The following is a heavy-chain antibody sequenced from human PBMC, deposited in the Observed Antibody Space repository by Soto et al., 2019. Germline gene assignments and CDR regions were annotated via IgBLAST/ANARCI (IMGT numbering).Heavy chain of an antibody. CDR1: GGSINNYG. Sequence: SETLSLTCTVSGGSINNYGWSWIRQPPGKGLEWIGYIYYSGSTNYNPSLKSRVTISVDTSKNQFSLKLSSVTAADTAVYYCARDGRGYNYRYSYFDLWGRGTLVTVSS. V-gene: IGHV4-59*01. CDR3: ARDGRGYNYRYSYFDL. J-gene: IGHJ2*01. CDR2: IYYSGST. D-gene: IGHD5-18*01.